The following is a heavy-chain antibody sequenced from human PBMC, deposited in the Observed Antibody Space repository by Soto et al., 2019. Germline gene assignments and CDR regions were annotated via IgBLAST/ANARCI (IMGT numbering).Heavy chain of an antibody. Sequence: VQLVESGGGLVKPGGSLRLSCAASGFTFSSYAMHWVRQAPGKGLEWVAVISYDGSNKYYADSVKGRFTISRDNSKNTLYLQMNSLRAEDTAVYYCARAYSSGWYVYYYYYGMDVWGQGTTVTVSS. D-gene: IGHD6-19*01. CDR3: ARAYSSGWYVYYYYYGMDV. J-gene: IGHJ6*02. CDR1: GFTFSSYA. CDR2: ISYDGSNK. V-gene: IGHV3-30-3*01.